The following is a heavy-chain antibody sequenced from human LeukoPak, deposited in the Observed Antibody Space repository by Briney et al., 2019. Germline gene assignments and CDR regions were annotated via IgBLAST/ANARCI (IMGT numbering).Heavy chain of an antibody. CDR2: INPDGRTT. Sequence: GGSLRLSCVASGFSFSTYWMNWIRQAPGKGLEWVANINPDGRTTNYVDSVKGRFTISRDNAKSSLYLQMNSLRAEDTAVYYCATDRGYLTFDYWGQGTLVTVSS. V-gene: IGHV3-7*01. CDR3: ATDRGYLTFDY. CDR1: GFSFSTYW. D-gene: IGHD1-1*01. J-gene: IGHJ4*02.